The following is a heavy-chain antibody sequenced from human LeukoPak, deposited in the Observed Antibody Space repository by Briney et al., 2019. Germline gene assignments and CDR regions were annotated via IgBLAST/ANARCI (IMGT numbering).Heavy chain of an antibody. J-gene: IGHJ5*02. CDR3: ARGLRFLEWLLPHWFDP. V-gene: IGHV4-39*07. Sequence: SETLSLTCTVSGGSISSSSYYWGWIRQPPGTGLEWIGSIYYSGSTYYNPSLKSRVTISVDTSKNQFSLKLSSVTAADTAVYYCARGLRFLEWLLPHWFDPWGQGTLVIVSS. CDR2: IYYSGST. CDR1: GGSISSSSYY. D-gene: IGHD3-3*01.